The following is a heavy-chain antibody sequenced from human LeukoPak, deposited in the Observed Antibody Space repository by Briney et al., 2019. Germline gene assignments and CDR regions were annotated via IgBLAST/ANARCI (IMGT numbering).Heavy chain of an antibody. CDR2: MNPNSGNT. Sequence: ASVKVSCKPSGYTFTSYDINWVRQATGQGLEWMGWMNPNSGNTGYAQKFQGRVTMTRNTSISTAYMELSSLRSEDTAVYYCARDQRSTQLKVGAQGYWGQGTLVTVSS. V-gene: IGHV1-8*01. CDR1: GYTFTSYD. D-gene: IGHD1-26*01. CDR3: ARDQRSTQLKVGAQGY. J-gene: IGHJ4*02.